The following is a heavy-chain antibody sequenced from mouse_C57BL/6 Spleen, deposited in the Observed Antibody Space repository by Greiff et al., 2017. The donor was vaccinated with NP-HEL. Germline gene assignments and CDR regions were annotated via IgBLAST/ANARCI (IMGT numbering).Heavy chain of an antibody. CDR2: ISSGSSTI. D-gene: IGHD3-2*02. CDR1: GFTFSDYG. Sequence: EVKVVESGGGLVKPGGSLKLSCAASGFTFSDYGMHWVRQAPEKGLEWVAYISSGSSTIYYADTVKGRFTISRDNAKNTLFLQMTSLRSEDTAMYYCVRAQALYAMDYWGQGTSVTVSS. CDR3: VRAQALYAMDY. J-gene: IGHJ4*01. V-gene: IGHV5-17*01.